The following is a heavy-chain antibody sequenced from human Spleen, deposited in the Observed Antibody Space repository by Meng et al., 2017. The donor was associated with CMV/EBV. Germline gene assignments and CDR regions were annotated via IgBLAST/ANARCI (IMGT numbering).Heavy chain of an antibody. CDR2: ISYDGSHK. CDR1: FRNYD. J-gene: IGHJ4*02. CDR3: ARGRGYCSSTGCYNNFDY. Sequence: FRNYDMHWVRQAPGKGLEWVATISYDGSHKYYADSVKGRFTSSRDNSKTTVYLQMNGLRAEDTAVYYCARGRGYCSSTGCYNNFDYWGQGTLVTVSS. V-gene: IGHV3-33*05. D-gene: IGHD2-2*02.